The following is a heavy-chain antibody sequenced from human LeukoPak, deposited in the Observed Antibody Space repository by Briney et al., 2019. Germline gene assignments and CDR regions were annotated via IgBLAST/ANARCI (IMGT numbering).Heavy chain of an antibody. CDR1: GYTLTAHY. J-gene: IGHJ5*02. CDR2: INPNSGDT. D-gene: IGHD3-10*01. V-gene: IGHV1-2*05. CDR3: ARPYGSGSFDNWFDP. Sequence: ASVKVSCKASGYTLTAHYMHWVRQAPGQGLEWVGRINPNSGDTNYAQKFQGRVTMTRDTSISTAYMDLSRLTSDDTDVYYCARPYGSGSFDNWFDPWGQGTLVIVSS.